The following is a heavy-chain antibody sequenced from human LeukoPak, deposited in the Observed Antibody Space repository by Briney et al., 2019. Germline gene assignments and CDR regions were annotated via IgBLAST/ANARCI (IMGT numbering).Heavy chain of an antibody. D-gene: IGHD6-19*01. V-gene: IGHV1-69*01. CDR2: IIPIFGTA. J-gene: IGHJ4*02. CDR1: GGTFSSYA. CDR3: AAWPYPSSGWYVPDY. Sequence: GASVKVSCKASGGTFSSYAISWVRQAPGQGLEWMGGIIPIFGTANYAQKFQGRVTITADESTSTAYMELSSLRSEDTAVYYCAAWPYPSSGWYVPDYWGQGTLVTVSS.